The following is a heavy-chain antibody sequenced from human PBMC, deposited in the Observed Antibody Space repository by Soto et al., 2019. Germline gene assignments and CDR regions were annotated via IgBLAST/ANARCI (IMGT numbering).Heavy chain of an antibody. CDR3: ARRYGSAIDY. Sequence: QVQLQESGPGLVKPSETLSLTCSVSGGTISSWYWSWIRQPPGQGREWIGYIYYSGSTNCNPSLKSRVTISVDTSKNLFSLKLSSVTAADTAVYYCARRYGSAIDYWGQGTLVTVSS. CDR1: GGTISSWY. V-gene: IGHV4-59*08. D-gene: IGHD1-26*01. CDR2: IYYSGST. J-gene: IGHJ4*02.